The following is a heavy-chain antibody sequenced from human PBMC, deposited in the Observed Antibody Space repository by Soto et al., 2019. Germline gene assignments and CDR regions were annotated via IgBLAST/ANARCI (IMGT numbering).Heavy chain of an antibody. J-gene: IGHJ6*02. CDR3: AKSYRYYDSSGYDYGMDV. CDR2: ISGSGGST. V-gene: IGHV3-23*01. CDR1: GFTFSSYA. Sequence: GGSLRLSCAASGFTFSSYAMSWVRQAPGKGLEWVSAISGSGGSTYYADSVKGRFTISRDNSKNTLYLQMNSLRAEDTAVYYCAKSYRYYDSSGYDYGMDVWGQGTTVTVSS. D-gene: IGHD3-22*01.